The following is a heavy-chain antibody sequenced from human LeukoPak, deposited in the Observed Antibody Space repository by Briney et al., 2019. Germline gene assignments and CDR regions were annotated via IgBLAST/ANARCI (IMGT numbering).Heavy chain of an antibody. Sequence: ASVKVSCKASGFTFTSSAMQWVRQARGQRLEWIGWIVVGSGNTNYAQKFQERVTITRDMSTSTAYMELSSLRSEDTAVYYCAADNAGIAANYHYYYGMDVWGQGTTVTVSS. D-gene: IGHD6-13*01. J-gene: IGHJ6*02. V-gene: IGHV1-58*02. CDR3: AADNAGIAANYHYYYGMDV. CDR2: IVVGSGNT. CDR1: GFTFTSSA.